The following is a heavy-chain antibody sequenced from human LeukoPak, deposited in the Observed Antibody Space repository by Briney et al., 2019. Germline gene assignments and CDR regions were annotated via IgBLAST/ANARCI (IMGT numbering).Heavy chain of an antibody. CDR2: IKQDGSEK. V-gene: IGHV3-7*01. J-gene: IGHJ4*02. D-gene: IGHD2-8*01. CDR1: GFTFSSYS. CDR3: ARDRSSKRYAKDY. Sequence: GGSLRLSCAASGFTFSSYSMNWVRQAPGKGLEWVANIKQDGSEKYYVDSVKGRFTISRDNAKNSLYLQMNSLRAEDTAVYYCARDRSSKRYAKDYWGQGTLVTVSS.